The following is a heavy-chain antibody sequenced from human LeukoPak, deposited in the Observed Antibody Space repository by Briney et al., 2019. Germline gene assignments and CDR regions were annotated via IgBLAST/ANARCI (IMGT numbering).Heavy chain of an antibody. D-gene: IGHD2-15*01. J-gene: IGHJ5*02. CDR3: ARVSGYCSGGSCYGRYPPAGNWFDP. Sequence: SVKVSCKASGGTFSSYAISWVRQAPGQGLEWMGGIIPIFVPPNYAQKFQGRVTITADKSTSTVYMELSSLRSEDTAVYYCARVSGYCSGGSCYGRYPPAGNWFDPWGLGTLVTVSS. CDR2: IIPIFVPP. CDR1: GGTFSSYA. V-gene: IGHV1-69*06.